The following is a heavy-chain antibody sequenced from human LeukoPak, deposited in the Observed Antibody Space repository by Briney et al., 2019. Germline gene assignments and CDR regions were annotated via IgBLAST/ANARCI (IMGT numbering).Heavy chain of an antibody. Sequence: GGSLRLSCAASVFTFNIYAMSWVRLAPGKGLQWVASMCGSAGCTFYTDSVKGRFTISRDNSNNTLYLEMNSLRAEDTAIYYCARDRPNYHESNGHYYERDGDHWGQGTLVTVTS. V-gene: IGHV3-23*01. CDR2: MCGSAGCT. CDR1: VFTFNIYA. CDR3: ARDRPNYHESNGHYYERDGDH. J-gene: IGHJ5*02. D-gene: IGHD3-22*01.